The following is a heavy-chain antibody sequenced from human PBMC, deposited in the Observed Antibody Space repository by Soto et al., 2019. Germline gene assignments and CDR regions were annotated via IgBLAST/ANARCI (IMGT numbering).Heavy chain of an antibody. J-gene: IGHJ6*02. CDR2: ISWNSGSI. V-gene: IGHV3-9*01. CDR3: ARERSGTSYYFGMQV. CDR1: GFSFDDYA. Sequence: GGSLRLSCAASGFSFDDYAMHWVRQAPGKGLEWVSTISWNSGSIGYADSVKGRFTISRDNAKNSLYLQMNSLRAEDTALYYCARERSGTSYYFGMQVWGQGTTVSVSS. D-gene: IGHD1-1*01.